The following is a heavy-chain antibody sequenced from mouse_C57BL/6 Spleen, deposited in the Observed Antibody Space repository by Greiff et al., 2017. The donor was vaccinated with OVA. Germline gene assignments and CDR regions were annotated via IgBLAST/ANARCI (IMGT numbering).Heavy chain of an antibody. CDR3: AREGYDYDERCAY. CDR1: GYSITSGYY. D-gene: IGHD2-4*01. J-gene: IGHJ3*01. V-gene: IGHV3-6*01. Sequence: EVKLQESGPGLVKPSQSLSLTCSVTGYSITSGYYWNWIRQFPGNKLEWMGYISYDGSNNYNPSPKNPISITRDTSKNQFVLKLNSVTTEDTATYYSAREGYDYDERCAYWGQGTLVTVSA. CDR2: ISYDGSN.